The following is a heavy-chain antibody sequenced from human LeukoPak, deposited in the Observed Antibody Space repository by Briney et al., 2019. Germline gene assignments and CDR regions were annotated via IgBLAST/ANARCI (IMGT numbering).Heavy chain of an antibody. CDR3: ARDYDILTGYSHYFDY. D-gene: IGHD3-9*01. Sequence: PSETLSLTCAVSGYSISSGYYWGWIRPPPGKGLEWIGSIYHSGSTYYNPSLKSRVTISVDTSKNQFSLKLSSVTAADTAVYYCARDYDILTGYSHYFDYWGQGTLVTVSS. CDR1: GYSISSGYY. V-gene: IGHV4-38-2*02. J-gene: IGHJ4*02. CDR2: IYHSGST.